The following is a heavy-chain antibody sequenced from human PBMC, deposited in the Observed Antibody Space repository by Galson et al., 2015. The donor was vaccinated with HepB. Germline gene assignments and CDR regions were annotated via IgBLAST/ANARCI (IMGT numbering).Heavy chain of an antibody. CDR3: AKVDTIYGVDSFYGMHV. D-gene: IGHD3-3*01. Sequence: SLRLSCAASGFTFSSFGMHWVRQAPGKGLEWVAGTWSDGSKKFYADSVQGRFTISRDNSKNTLYLEMNSLRPEDTALYYCAKVDTIYGVDSFYGMHVWGQGSTV. CDR2: TWSDGSKK. J-gene: IGHJ6*02. V-gene: IGHV3-33*06. CDR1: GFTFSSFG.